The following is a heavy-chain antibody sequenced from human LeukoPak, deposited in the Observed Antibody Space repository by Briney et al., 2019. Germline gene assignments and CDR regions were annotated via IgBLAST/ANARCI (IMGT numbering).Heavy chain of an antibody. Sequence: SVKVSCRASGYTFTGYYMHWVRQAPGQGLEWMGRIIPILGIANYAQKFQGRVTITADKSTSTAYMELSSLRSEDTAVYYCASSSSSWFDAFDIWGQGTMVTVSS. D-gene: IGHD6-13*01. CDR3: ASSSSSWFDAFDI. CDR1: GYTFTGYY. CDR2: IIPILGIA. J-gene: IGHJ3*02. V-gene: IGHV1-69*02.